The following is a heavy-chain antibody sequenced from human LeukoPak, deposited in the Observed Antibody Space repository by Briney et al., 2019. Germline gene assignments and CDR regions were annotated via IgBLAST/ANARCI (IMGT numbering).Heavy chain of an antibody. J-gene: IGHJ4*02. Sequence: KPSETLSLTCTVSGGSISSYYWSWIRQPPGKGLEWIGYIYYRGSTNYNPSLKGRVTISVDTSKNQVSLKLSSVTAADTAVYYCARDQLGTNFDYWGQGTLVTVSS. CDR3: ARDQLGTNFDY. CDR1: GGSISSYY. D-gene: IGHD7-27*01. V-gene: IGHV4-59*12. CDR2: IYYRGST.